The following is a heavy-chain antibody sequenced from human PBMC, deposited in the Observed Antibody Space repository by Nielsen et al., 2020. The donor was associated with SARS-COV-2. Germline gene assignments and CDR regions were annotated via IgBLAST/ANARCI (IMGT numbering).Heavy chain of an antibody. CDR2: ISSSSSYI. J-gene: IGHJ4*02. Sequence: GESLKISCAASGFTFSSYSMNWVRQAPGKGLEWVSSISSSSSYIYYADSVKGRFTISRDNAKNSLYLQMNSLRAEDTAVYYCAKDHGGSLEWLHYLDYWGQGTLVTVSS. V-gene: IGHV3-21*01. CDR3: AKDHGGSLEWLHYLDY. CDR1: GFTFSSYS. D-gene: IGHD3-3*01.